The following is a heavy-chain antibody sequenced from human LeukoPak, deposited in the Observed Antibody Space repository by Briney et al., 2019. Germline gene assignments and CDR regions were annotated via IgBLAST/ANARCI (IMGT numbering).Heavy chain of an antibody. Sequence: ASVKVSCKASGYTFTSYGISWVRQAPGQGLEWMGWISAYNGNTNYAQKLQGRVTVTTDKSTSKAYMELRSLRSDDTAVYYCARLDSSSWSFDYWGQGTLVTVSS. V-gene: IGHV1-18*04. CDR2: ISAYNGNT. J-gene: IGHJ4*02. CDR3: ARLDSSSWSFDY. D-gene: IGHD6-13*01. CDR1: GYTFTSYG.